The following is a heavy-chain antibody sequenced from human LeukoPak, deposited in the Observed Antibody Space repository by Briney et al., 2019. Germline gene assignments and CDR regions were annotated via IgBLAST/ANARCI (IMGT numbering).Heavy chain of an antibody. CDR3: ARNDDYGDYVLFSY. CDR1: GFTFSSYW. D-gene: IGHD4-17*01. CDR2: INSDRSST. V-gene: IGHV3-74*01. J-gene: IGHJ4*02. Sequence: GGSLRLSCAASGFTFSSYWMHWVRQAPGKGLVWVSRINSDRSSTSYADSVKGRFTISRDNAKNTLYLQMNSLRAEDTAVYYCARNDDYGDYVLFSYWGQGTLVTVSS.